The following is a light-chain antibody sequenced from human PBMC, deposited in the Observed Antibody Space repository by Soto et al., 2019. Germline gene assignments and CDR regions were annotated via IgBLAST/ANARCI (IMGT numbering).Light chain of an antibody. J-gene: IGKJ2*01. CDR1: QAINNW. V-gene: IGKV1-12*01. CDR3: QQVNSFPYT. Sequence: DIQLPQSPSSVSASVGDRVTITCRASQAINNWLAWYQQKPGKAPKLLIYAVSSLQSGVSSKFSGSGSGTDFTLTISNVQPEDFAIYYCQQVNSFPYTFGQGTNLDIK. CDR2: AVS.